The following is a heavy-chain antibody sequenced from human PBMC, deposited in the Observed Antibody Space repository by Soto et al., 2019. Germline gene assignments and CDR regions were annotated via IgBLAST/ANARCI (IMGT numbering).Heavy chain of an antibody. Sequence: QLQLQESGPGLVKPSETLSLTCTVSGGSISNGRYYWAWIRQPPGKGLEWIGTKYYSGNTHYNPSLTSRVTISIDTSKNQFSLNLNSVTAADTAIYYCARLRAYNYGQIDYWGQGTLVTVSS. CDR2: KYYSGNT. CDR3: ARLRAYNYGQIDY. CDR1: GGSISNGRYY. D-gene: IGHD5-18*01. V-gene: IGHV4-39*01. J-gene: IGHJ4*02.